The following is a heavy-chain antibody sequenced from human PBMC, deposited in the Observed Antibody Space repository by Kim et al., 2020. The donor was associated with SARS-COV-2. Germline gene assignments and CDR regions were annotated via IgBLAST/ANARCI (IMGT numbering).Heavy chain of an antibody. V-gene: IGHV4-34*01. CDR1: GGSFSGYY. CDR2: INHSGST. D-gene: IGHD2-2*01. Sequence: SETLSLTCAVYGGSFSGYYWSWIRQPPGKGLEWIGEINHSGSTNYNPSLKSRVTISVDTSKNQFSLKLSSVTAADTAVYYCARGRYCSSTSCSYYYGMDV. J-gene: IGHJ6*01. CDR3: ARGRYCSSTSCSYYYGMDV.